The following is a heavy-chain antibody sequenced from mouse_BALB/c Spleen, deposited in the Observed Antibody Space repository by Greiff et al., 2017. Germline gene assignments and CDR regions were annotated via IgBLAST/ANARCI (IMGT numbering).Heavy chain of an antibody. J-gene: IGHJ2*01. V-gene: IGHV1-4*01. CDR2: INPSSGYT. Sequence: VQLQQSGAELARPGASVKMSCKASGYTFTSYTMHWVKQRPGQGLEWIGYINPSSGYTNYNQKFKDKATLTADKSSSTAYMQLSSLTSEDSAVYYCTREGFRRYGDYWGQGTTLTVSS. CDR3: TREGFRRYGDY. D-gene: IGHD2-14*01. CDR1: GYTFTSYT.